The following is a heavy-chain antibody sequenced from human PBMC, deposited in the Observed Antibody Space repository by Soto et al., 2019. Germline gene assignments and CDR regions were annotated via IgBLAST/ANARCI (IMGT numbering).Heavy chain of an antibody. V-gene: IGHV4-61*01. CDR1: GGSVNSDRYY. CDR3: ARSAREVSSSGGLDA. Sequence: QVQLQESGPVLVKPSEALSLTCTVSGGSVNSDRYYWTWIRQPPGKRLEWIGSLYDSGSTNYNPSLESRVTTSVATSKKQFSLKLSSVTAADTAVYFCARSAREVSSSGGLDAWGQGTTVTVSS. J-gene: IGHJ6*02. D-gene: IGHD1-26*01. CDR2: LYDSGST.